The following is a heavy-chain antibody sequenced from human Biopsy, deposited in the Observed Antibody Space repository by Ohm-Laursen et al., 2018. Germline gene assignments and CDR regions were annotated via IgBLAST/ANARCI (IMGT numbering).Heavy chain of an antibody. D-gene: IGHD5-12*01. V-gene: IGHV4-31*03. CDR1: GVSINGGRHY. J-gene: IGHJ4*02. CDR3: ARLGSGDYFPTFFDF. CDR2: IFYSANT. Sequence: TLSLTCIVSGVSINGGRHYWNWIRHHPGKGLEWIGNIFYSANTYYNPSLKSRVTISVDTSKNQFSLKLSSVTAADTAVYYCARLGSGDYFPTFFDFWGQGALVTVSS.